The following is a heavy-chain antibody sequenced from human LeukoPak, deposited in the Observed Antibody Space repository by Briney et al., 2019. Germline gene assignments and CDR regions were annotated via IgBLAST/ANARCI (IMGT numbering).Heavy chain of an antibody. J-gene: IGHJ4*02. Sequence: ASVKVSCKASGYTFTGYYLHCVRQAPGQGLEWVGWINPNGGGTNYAQKFQGRVTMTRDTSISTAYMELSRLRSDDTAVYYCARVRYRLAETYIDYWGQGTLVTVSS. V-gene: IGHV1-2*02. CDR2: INPNGGGT. CDR1: GYTFTGYY. CDR3: ARVRYRLAETYIDY. D-gene: IGHD3-16*01.